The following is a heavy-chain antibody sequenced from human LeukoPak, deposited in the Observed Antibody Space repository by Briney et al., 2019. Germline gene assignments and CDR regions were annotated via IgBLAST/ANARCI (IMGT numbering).Heavy chain of an antibody. D-gene: IGHD5-12*01. CDR2: MTASSVTF. CDR3: ARSLSGYDPLSAF. Sequence: GGSLRLSCEVSGFTFSSYSMTWVRQVPGRGLEWIAYMTASSVTFYSADSVRGRFTISRDNARNSLFLQMNSLTLEDTAVYYCARSLSGYDPLSAFWGQGTLVTVSS. V-gene: IGHV3-48*04. CDR1: GFTFSSYS. J-gene: IGHJ4*02.